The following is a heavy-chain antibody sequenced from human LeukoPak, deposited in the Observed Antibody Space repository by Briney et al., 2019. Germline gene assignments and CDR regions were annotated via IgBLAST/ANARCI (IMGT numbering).Heavy chain of an antibody. D-gene: IGHD3-3*01. CDR2: IYGGGST. J-gene: IGHJ4*02. V-gene: IGHV3-66*01. CDR1: GFTVSSNY. CDR3: ARDGEGYYFDY. Sequence: GGSLRLSCAASGFTVSSNYMSWVRQAPGKGLEWVSVIYGGGSTYYADSVKGRFTISRDNSKNTLYLQMNSLRAEDTAVYYCARDGEGYYFDYWGQGTLVTVSS.